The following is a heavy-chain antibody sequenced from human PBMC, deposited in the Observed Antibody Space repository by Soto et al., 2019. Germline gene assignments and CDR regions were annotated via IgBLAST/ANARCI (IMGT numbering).Heavy chain of an antibody. CDR2: IDGSSDYT. D-gene: IGHD2-8*01. CDR1: GFLFTGYY. Sequence: GGSLRLSCTASGFLFTGYYMSWIRHPPGKGLEWLAYIDGSSDYTNSADSVKGRFTISRDNAKNSVFLQMNNLRADDTAVYYCARDLRFSSTNYFDFWGRGTLVTVSS. CDR3: ARDLRFSSTNYFDF. V-gene: IGHV3-11*06. J-gene: IGHJ4*02.